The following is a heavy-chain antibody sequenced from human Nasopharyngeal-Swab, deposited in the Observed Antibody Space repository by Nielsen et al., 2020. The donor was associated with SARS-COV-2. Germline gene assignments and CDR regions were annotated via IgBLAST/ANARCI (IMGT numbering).Heavy chain of an antibody. J-gene: IGHJ6*02. V-gene: IGHV4-59*01. CDR2: IYYSGST. CDR3: AGGRDGYTNYYYYYGMDV. Sequence: RQAPGKGLGWIGYIYYSGSTNYNPSLKSRVTISVDTSKNQFSLKLSSVTAADTAVYYCAGGRDGYTNYYYYYGMDVWGQGTTVTVSS. D-gene: IGHD5-24*01.